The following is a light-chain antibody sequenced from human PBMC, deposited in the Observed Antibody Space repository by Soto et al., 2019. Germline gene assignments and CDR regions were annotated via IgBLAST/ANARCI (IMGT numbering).Light chain of an antibody. Sequence: DIVMTQSPDSLAVSLGERATINCRSSQSLLSNNRNYLAWFQQKPGQAPKLLISWASTRESGVPDRFSGSGSGTDFTLSISSLQAEDVADYYCQHYYNSPLNFGGGTKVQIK. J-gene: IGKJ4*01. CDR2: WAS. V-gene: IGKV4-1*01. CDR1: QSLLSNNRNY. CDR3: QHYYNSPLN.